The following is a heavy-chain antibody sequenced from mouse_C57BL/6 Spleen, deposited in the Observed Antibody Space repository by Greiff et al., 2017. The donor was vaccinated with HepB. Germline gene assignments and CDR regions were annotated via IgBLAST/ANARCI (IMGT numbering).Heavy chain of an antibody. D-gene: IGHD2-5*01. CDR1: GYAFSSSW. CDR2: IYPGDGDT. Sequence: QVQLKESGPELVKPGASVKISCKASGYAFSSSWMNWVKQRPGKGLEWIGRIYPGDGDTNYNGKFKVKATLTADKASSTAYMQLSSLTSEDSAVYFCARRYSIYYAMDYWGQGTSVTVSS. J-gene: IGHJ4*01. V-gene: IGHV1-82*01. CDR3: ARRYSIYYAMDY.